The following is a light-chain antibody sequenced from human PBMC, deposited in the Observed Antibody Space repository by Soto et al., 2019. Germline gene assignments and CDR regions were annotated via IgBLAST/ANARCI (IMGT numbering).Light chain of an antibody. Sequence: EIVMTQSPATLSVSPGERATLSCRASQSVNRNLAWYQQKPGQAPRRLIYGASNRATGIPARFSGSGSGTEFTLTISSLQSEDFAVYYCQQCNKWSPRTFGGGTKVESK. CDR1: QSVNRN. J-gene: IGKJ4*01. V-gene: IGKV3-15*01. CDR2: GAS. CDR3: QQCNKWSPRT.